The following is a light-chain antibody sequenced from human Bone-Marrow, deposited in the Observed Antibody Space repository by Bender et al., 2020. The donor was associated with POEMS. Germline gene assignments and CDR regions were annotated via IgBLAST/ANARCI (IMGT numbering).Light chain of an antibody. CDR1: SSDVGAYNL. Sequence: QSALTQPASVSGSPGQSITISCTGASSDVGAYNLVSWYQQHPGKAPKLVISDVNNRASGVPDRFSGAKSGTTASLTISGLQAEDEADYYCCSYAGSYTFYVFGTGTKVTVL. CDR2: DVN. V-gene: IGLV2-11*01. CDR3: CSYAGSYTFYV. J-gene: IGLJ1*01.